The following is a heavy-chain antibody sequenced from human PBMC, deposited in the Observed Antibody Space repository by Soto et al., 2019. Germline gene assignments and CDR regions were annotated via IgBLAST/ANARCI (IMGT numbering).Heavy chain of an antibody. Sequence: PSETLSLTCAVSGGSISSGGYSWSWIRQPPGKGLEWIGYIYHSGSTYYNPSLKSRVTISVDRSKNQFSLKLSSVTAADTAVYYWARKRLADDGFDIRGQGTMVTVSS. J-gene: IGHJ3*02. CDR2: IYHSGST. CDR3: ARKRLADDGFDI. D-gene: IGHD2-21*01. V-gene: IGHV4-30-2*01. CDR1: GGSISSGGYS.